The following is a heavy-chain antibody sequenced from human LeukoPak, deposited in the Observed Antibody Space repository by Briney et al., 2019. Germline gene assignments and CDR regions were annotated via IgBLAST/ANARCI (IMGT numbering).Heavy chain of an antibody. J-gene: IGHJ4*02. Sequence: ASVKVSCKASGYTFTSYYMHWVRQAPGRGLEWMGIINPSGGSTSYAQKFQGRVTMTRDTSTSTVYMELSSLRSEDTAVYYCARDPGGYDTLTGYYPDYWGQGTLVTVSS. CDR2: INPSGGST. D-gene: IGHD3-9*01. CDR3: ARDPGGYDTLTGYYPDY. CDR1: GYTFTSYY. V-gene: IGHV1-46*01.